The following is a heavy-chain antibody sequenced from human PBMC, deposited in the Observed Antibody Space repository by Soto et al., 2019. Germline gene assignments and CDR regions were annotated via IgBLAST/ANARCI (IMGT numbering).Heavy chain of an antibody. Sequence: EVQLVESGGGLVQPGGSLRLSCAASGFTFSSYWMSWVRQAPGKGLEWVANIKQDGSEKYYVDSVKGRFTISRDNAKNSLYLQMNSLRAEDTAVYYRARQKRLLTEGDYFDSWGQGTLVTVSS. CDR1: GFTFSSYW. J-gene: IGHJ4*02. D-gene: IGHD2-8*02. CDR3: ARQKRLLTEGDYFDS. CDR2: IKQDGSEK. V-gene: IGHV3-7*01.